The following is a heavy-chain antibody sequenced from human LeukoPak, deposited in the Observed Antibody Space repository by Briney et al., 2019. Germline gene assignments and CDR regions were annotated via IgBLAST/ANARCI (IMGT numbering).Heavy chain of an antibody. Sequence: ASVKVSCKASGYTFTGYYMHWVRQAPGQGLEWMGWINPNSGGTNYAQKFQGRVTMTRDTSISTAYVELSRLRSDDTAVYYCARDPGGVVVPAAPYYYYYYMDVGGKGTTVTVSS. V-gene: IGHV1-2*02. CDR3: ARDPGGVVVPAAPYYYYYYMDV. J-gene: IGHJ6*03. CDR2: INPNSGGT. CDR1: GYTFTGYY. D-gene: IGHD2-2*01.